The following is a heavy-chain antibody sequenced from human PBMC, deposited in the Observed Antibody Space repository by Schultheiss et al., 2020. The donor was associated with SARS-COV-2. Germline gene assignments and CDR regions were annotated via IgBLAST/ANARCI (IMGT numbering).Heavy chain of an antibody. D-gene: IGHD2-2*01. J-gene: IGHJ6*03. V-gene: IGHV3-48*03. CDR1: GFTFSSYE. CDR3: ARLEWDIVVVPAAYPDYYYYMDV. Sequence: GGSLRLSCAASGFTFSSYEMNWVRQAPGKGLEWVSYISSSGSTIYYADSVKGRFTISRDNSKNTLYLQMNSLRAEDTAVYYCARLEWDIVVVPAAYPDYYYYMDVWGKGTTVTVSS. CDR2: ISSSGSTI.